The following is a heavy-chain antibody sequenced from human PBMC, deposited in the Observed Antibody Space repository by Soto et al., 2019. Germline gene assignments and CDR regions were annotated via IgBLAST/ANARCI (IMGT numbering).Heavy chain of an antibody. CDR2: IGTAGDT. CDR3: ARVGAAAGTDYYYGMDV. D-gene: IGHD6-13*01. V-gene: IGHV3-13*04. Sequence: GGSLRLSCAASGFTVSLNFMSWVRQAPGKGLEWVSDIGTAGDTYYPGSVKGRFTISRENAKNSLYLQMNSLRAGDTAVYYCARVGAAAGTDYYYGMDVWGQGTTVTVSS. CDR1: GFTVSLNF. J-gene: IGHJ6*02.